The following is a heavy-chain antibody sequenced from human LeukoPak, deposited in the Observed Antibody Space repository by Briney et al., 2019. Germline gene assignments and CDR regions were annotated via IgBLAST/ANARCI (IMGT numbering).Heavy chain of an antibody. Sequence: GGSLRLSCSASGFTFSTYAMHWVRQAPGKGLEYVSGISTNGGGTSYSDSVKGRFTISRDNSNNTLYLQMNSLTPEDTAVYYCARRQRGSYDFDYWGQGTLVTVSS. CDR1: GFTFSTYA. CDR3: ARRQRGSYDFDY. J-gene: IGHJ4*02. D-gene: IGHD1-26*01. CDR2: ISTNGGGT. V-gene: IGHV3-64*04.